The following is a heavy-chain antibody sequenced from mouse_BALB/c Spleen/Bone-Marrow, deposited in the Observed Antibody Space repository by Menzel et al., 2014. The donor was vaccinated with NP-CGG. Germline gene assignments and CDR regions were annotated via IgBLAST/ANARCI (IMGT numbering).Heavy chain of an antibody. J-gene: IGHJ1*01. CDR2: IFPGDSTT. V-gene: IGHV1S50*01. CDR3: VRSRLRDWYFDV. CDR1: GNTFTSYD. D-gene: IGHD1-2*01. Sequence: QVQLQQFGVELVKPGASVKLSCKTSGNTFTSYDINWVRQRPEQGLEWFGWIFPGDSTTKDNEKFKGKATLSTVKSSSTVHMQFSRLTSEDSAVYFCVRSRLRDWYFDVWGAGTTVTISS.